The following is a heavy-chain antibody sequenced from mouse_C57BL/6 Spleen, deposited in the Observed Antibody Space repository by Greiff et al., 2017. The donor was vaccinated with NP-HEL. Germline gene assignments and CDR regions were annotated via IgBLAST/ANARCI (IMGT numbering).Heavy chain of an antibody. CDR2: IDPSDSYT. Sequence: VQLQQPGAELVRPGTSVKLSCKASGYTFTSYWMHWVKQRPGQGLEWIGVIDPSDSYTNYNQKFKGKATLTVDTSSSTAYMQLSSLTSEDSAVYYCARSYYYGSSYSFDYWGQGTTLTVSS. V-gene: IGHV1-59*01. J-gene: IGHJ2*01. CDR3: ARSYYYGSSYSFDY. CDR1: GYTFTSYW. D-gene: IGHD1-1*01.